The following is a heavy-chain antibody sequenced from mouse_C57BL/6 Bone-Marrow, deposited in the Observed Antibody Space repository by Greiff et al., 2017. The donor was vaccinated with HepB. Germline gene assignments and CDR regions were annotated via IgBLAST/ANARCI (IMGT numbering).Heavy chain of an antibody. CDR3: ARSPFYYDYDEVAY. J-gene: IGHJ3*01. CDR1: GYTFTDYY. D-gene: IGHD2-4*01. CDR2: INPYNGGT. Sequence: EVQLQQSGPVLVKPGASVKMSCKASGYTFTDYYMNWVKQSHGKSLEWIGVINPYNGGTSYNQKFKGKATLTVDKSSSTAYMELNSLTSEDSAVYYCARSPFYYDYDEVAYWGQGTLVTVSA. V-gene: IGHV1-19*01.